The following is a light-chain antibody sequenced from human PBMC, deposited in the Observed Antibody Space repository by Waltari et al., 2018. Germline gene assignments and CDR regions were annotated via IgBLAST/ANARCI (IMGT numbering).Light chain of an antibody. J-gene: IGKJ1*01. CDR3: QHYVRLPVT. CDR1: QSVGRT. Sequence: CRASQSVGRTLAWYQKRPGQAPRLLIYGASTRATAIPDRFSCSGSGTDFSLTISRLEPEDFAVYYCQHYVRLPVTFGQGTTVEIK. CDR2: GAS. V-gene: IGKV3-20*01.